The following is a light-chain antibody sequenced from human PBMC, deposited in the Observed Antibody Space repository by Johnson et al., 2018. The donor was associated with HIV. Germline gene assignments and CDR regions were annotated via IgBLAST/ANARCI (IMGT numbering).Light chain of an antibody. CDR3: GTWHNSLSTGGV. V-gene: IGLV1-51*02. Sequence: QSVLTQPPSVSAAPGQKVTISCSGSSSNIGNNYVSWYQVLPGTAPKLLIYENNQRPSGIPDRFSGSKSGTSATLGITGRQTGDEADYYCGTWHNSLSTGGVFGTGTKVTVL. CDR2: ENN. J-gene: IGLJ1*01. CDR1: SSNIGNNY.